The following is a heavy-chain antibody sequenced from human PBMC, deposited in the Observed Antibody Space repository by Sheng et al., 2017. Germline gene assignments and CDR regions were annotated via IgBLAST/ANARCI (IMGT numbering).Heavy chain of an antibody. D-gene: IGHD3-3*01. Sequence: QVQLQQWGAGLLKPSETLSLTCAVYGGSFSGYYWSWIRQPPGKGLEWIGEINHSGSTNYNPSLKSRVTISVDTSKNQFSLKLSSVTAADTAVYYCARVKVDFWSGYFHRYPQGDIMDVWAKGPRSPSP. CDR2: INHSGST. CDR3: ARVKVDFWSGYFHRYPQGDIMDV. CDR1: GGSFSGYY. J-gene: IGHJ6*03. V-gene: IGHV4-34*01.